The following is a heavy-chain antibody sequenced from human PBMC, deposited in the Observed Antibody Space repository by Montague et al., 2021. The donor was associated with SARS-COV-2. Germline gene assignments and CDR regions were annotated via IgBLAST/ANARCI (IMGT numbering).Heavy chain of an antibody. Sequence: TLSLTCTVSGGSISTGNYYWSWIRQPAGKRLEWIGDIYTSGRTNYNPSVQSRVTILVDTSKNQFSLRLNSVTAADTAVYYCARAFDWLSITRYWYFDLWGRGTLVTVSS. CDR3: ARAFDWLSITRYWYFDL. CDR1: GGSISTGNYY. CDR2: IYTSGRT. J-gene: IGHJ2*01. V-gene: IGHV4-61*09. D-gene: IGHD3-9*01.